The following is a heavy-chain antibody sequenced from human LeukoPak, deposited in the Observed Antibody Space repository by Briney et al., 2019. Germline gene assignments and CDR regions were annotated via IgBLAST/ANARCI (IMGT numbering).Heavy chain of an antibody. CDR3: ASRSGTFPYYFDY. D-gene: IGHD2-15*01. CDR2: ISAYDGKT. CDR1: GYTFSNYG. Sequence: ASVTVSFTTSGYTFSNYGISWMRQAPGQGREWLGWISAYDGKTNYAQKFQGRVSMTTDTSTSTAYMELSSLKSDDTAVYYCASRSGTFPYYFDYWGQGTQVTVSS. J-gene: IGHJ4*02. V-gene: IGHV1-18*01.